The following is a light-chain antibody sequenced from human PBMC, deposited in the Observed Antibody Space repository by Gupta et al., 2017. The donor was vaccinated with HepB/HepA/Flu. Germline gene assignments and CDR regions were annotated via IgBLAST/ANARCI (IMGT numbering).Light chain of an antibody. CDR1: QSLVDRHGYHL. J-gene: IGKJ1*01. CDR3: MQALHTPWT. V-gene: IGKV2-28*01. Sequence: DIMVTQTPLSLSVTPGEPASIFCRSSQSLVDRHGYHLFDWYLQKPGQSPQLLIYFGSYRASGVPDRFSGSVSGTLFTLRISRVEADDVGVYYCMQALHTPWTFGQGTKVELK. CDR2: FGS.